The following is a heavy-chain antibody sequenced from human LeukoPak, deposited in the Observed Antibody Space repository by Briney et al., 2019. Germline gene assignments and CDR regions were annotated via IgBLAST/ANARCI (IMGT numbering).Heavy chain of an antibody. D-gene: IGHD3-10*02. Sequence: PGGSLRLSCAASGFSFSTSWMHWVRQAPGKGLVWVSRIHSGGIGTTYADSVKGRFTISRDNSKNTLDLQMNNLRAEDTAVYYCARDHYYVPDYWGQGTLVTVSS. V-gene: IGHV3-74*03. CDR3: ARDHYYVPDY. J-gene: IGHJ4*02. CDR1: GFSFSTSW. CDR2: IHSGGIGT.